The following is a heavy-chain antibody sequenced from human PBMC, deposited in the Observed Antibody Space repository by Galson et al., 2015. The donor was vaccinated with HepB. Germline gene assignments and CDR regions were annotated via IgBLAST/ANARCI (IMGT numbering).Heavy chain of an antibody. J-gene: IGHJ6*02. CDR3: ATPYFGSARRVPGDYGMDV. CDR1: GYIFSDYD. Sequence: SVKVSCKASGYIFSDYDIHWVRQAPGQGLEWMGGIIPIFGIANYAQKFQGRVTITRDTSANTAYMELSGLTSEDTAVYYCATPYFGSARRVPGDYGMDVWGQGTTVTVSS. CDR2: IIPIFGIA. D-gene: IGHD3-10*01. V-gene: IGHV1-69*10.